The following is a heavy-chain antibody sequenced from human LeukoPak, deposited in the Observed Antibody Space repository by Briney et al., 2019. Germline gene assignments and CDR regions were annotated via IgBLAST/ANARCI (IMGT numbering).Heavy chain of an antibody. V-gene: IGHV3-64*04. J-gene: IGHJ3*02. CDR1: GFTFISYA. CDR3: AKYIAAAVPRPLAFDI. Sequence: PGGSLRLSCSASGFTFISYAMHWVRQAPGKGLEYVSAISSNGGSTYYADSVKGRFTISRDNSKNTLYLQMNSLRAEDTAVYYCAKYIAAAVPRPLAFDIWGQGTMVTVSS. D-gene: IGHD6-13*01. CDR2: ISSNGGST.